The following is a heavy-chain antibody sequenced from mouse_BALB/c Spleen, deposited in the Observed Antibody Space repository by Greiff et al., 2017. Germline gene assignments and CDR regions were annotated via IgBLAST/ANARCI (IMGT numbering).Heavy chain of an antibody. CDR2: ISYDGSN. Sequence: ESGPGLVKPSQSLSLTCSVTGYSITSGYYWNWIRQFPGNKLEWMGYISYDGSNNYNPSLKNRISITRDTSKNQFFLKLNSVTTEDTATYYCARGPLPYWYFDVWGAGTTVTVSS. CDR3: ARGPLPYWYFDV. J-gene: IGHJ1*01. V-gene: IGHV3-6*02. CDR1: GYSITSGYY. D-gene: IGHD2-10*01.